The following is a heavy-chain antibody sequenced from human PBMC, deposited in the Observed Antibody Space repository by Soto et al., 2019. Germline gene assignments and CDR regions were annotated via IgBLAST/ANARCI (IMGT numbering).Heavy chain of an antibody. J-gene: IGHJ4*02. CDR1: GYTFTSYA. CDR3: ARVRSSGWYFDY. CDR2: INAGNGNT. Sequence: SVKVSCKASGYTFTSYAIHWVRQAPGQRLEWMGWINAGNGNTKYSQNFQGRVTITRDTSASTAYMELSSLRSEDTAVYYCARVRSSGWYFDYWGQGTLLTVSS. D-gene: IGHD6-19*01. V-gene: IGHV1-3*01.